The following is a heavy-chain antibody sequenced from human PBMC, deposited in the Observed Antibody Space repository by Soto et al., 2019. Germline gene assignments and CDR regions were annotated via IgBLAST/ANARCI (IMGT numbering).Heavy chain of an antibody. Sequence: QVQLVESGGGVVQPGTSLRLSCAASGFTFSTYAMHWVRQAPGKGPEWVAMISKDGNDQYYADSVKGRFTVSRDNSKNTVSLQMHSLRPEDTAFYYCAKDRWEFTRYFDSWGQGTLVTVSS. J-gene: IGHJ4*02. CDR1: GFTFSTYA. D-gene: IGHD1-26*01. CDR3: AKDRWEFTRYFDS. CDR2: ISKDGNDQ. V-gene: IGHV3-30*18.